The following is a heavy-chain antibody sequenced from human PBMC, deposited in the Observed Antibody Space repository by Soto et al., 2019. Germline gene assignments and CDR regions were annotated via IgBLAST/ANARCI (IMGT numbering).Heavy chain of an antibody. CDR2: IYYSGST. CDR1: GGSISSGGYY. J-gene: IGHJ5*02. Sequence: SETLSLTCTVSGGSISSGGYYWSWIRQHPGKGLEWIGYIYYSGSTYYNPSLKSRVTISVDTYKNQFSLKLSSVTAAETAVYYCARQLLYAAAAGTLWFDPWGQGTMVTVYS. CDR3: ARQLLYAAAAGTLWFDP. V-gene: IGHV4-31*03. D-gene: IGHD6-13*01.